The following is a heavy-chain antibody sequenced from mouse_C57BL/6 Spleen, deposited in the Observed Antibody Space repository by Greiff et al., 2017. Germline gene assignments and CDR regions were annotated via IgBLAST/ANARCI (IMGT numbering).Heavy chain of an antibody. J-gene: IGHJ1*03. CDR3: ARNYGSSHWYFDV. Sequence: AAEGVDFSRYWMSWVRRAPGKGLEWIGEINPDSSTINYAPSLKDKFIISRDNAKNTLYLQMSKVRSEDTALYYCARNYGSSHWYFDVWGTGTTVTVSS. V-gene: IGHV4-1*01. D-gene: IGHD1-1*01. CDR2: INPDSSTI. CDR1: GVDFSRYW.